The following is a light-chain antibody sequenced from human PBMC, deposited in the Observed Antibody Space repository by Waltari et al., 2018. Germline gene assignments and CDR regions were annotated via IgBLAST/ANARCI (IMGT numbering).Light chain of an antibody. V-gene: IGKV1-39*01. Sequence: DIQMTQSPSSLSASVGDRVTITCRASQSISSYLTWYQQKPGKAHKLLIYAASSLQSGVPSRFSGSGSGTDFTLKINRVEAEDVGIYYCMQGTHWAFGQGTKVEIK. CDR3: MQGTHWA. CDR1: QSISSY. J-gene: IGKJ1*01. CDR2: AAS.